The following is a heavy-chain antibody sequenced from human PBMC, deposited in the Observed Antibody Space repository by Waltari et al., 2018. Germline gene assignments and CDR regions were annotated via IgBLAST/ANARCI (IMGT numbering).Heavy chain of an antibody. CDR2: ISGSGHTT. Sequence: LESGGGLVQPGGSLRLSCEASGFSFGSYAMTWVRQIPGKGVEWVSTISGSGHTTHDADAVKGRFTISRDNSKSTLFLQMNSLSVDDSAVYFCARGEDDYLDLDHCDTWGQGTLVTVSS. CDR1: GFSFGSYA. V-gene: IGHV3-23*01. D-gene: IGHD4-17*01. J-gene: IGHJ5*02. CDR3: ARGEDDYLDLDHCDT.